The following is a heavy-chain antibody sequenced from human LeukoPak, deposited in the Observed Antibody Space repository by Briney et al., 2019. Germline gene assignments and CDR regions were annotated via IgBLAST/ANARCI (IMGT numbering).Heavy chain of an antibody. Sequence: GGSLRLSCAGYGFTFSSYWMNWVRQAPGKGLEWVANINQDVVDSVKGRFTISRDNAKNSLYLQVNSLGAEDTAVYYCARGTLLPGIDYWGQGTLVTVSS. CDR2: INQDV. V-gene: IGHV3-7*01. CDR3: ARGTLLPGIDY. CDR1: GFTFSSYW. D-gene: IGHD1-26*01. J-gene: IGHJ4*02.